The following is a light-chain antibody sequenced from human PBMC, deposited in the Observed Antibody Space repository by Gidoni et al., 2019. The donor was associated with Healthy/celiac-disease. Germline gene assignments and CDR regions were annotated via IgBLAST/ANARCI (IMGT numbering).Light chain of an antibody. Sequence: EIVLTQSPATLSLSPGERATLSCRASQSVSNYLHRYQQKPGQAPRLLIYDASNRATGIPARFSGSGSGTDFTLTISSLEPEDFAVYYCQQRSNWLTFGQGTRLEIK. CDR3: QQRSNWLT. CDR1: QSVSNY. CDR2: DAS. V-gene: IGKV3-11*01. J-gene: IGKJ5*01.